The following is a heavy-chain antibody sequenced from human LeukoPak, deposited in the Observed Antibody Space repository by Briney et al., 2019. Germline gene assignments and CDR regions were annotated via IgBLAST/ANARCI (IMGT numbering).Heavy chain of an antibody. D-gene: IGHD5-18*01. CDR3: ARTVYIYGYYYFDY. J-gene: IGHJ4*02. CDR2: IRSSGTTI. V-gene: IGHV3-48*03. CDR1: GFTFSSYE. Sequence: GGSLRLSCAASGFTFSSYEMNWVRQAPGKGLEWVSYIRSSGTTIYYADSVKGRFTISRDNAKNSLYLQMNGLRAEDTAVYYCARTVYIYGYYYFDYWGQGTLVTVSS.